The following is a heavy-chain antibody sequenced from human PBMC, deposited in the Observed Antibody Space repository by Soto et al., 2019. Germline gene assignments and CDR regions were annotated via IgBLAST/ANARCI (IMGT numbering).Heavy chain of an antibody. CDR2: ISSSGNTV. V-gene: IGHV3-11*01. Sequence: HVQLVESGGGLVKTSGSLRIACAASGFTFSDYYMSWVRQAAGKGLEWVSYISSSGNTVYYADSVKGRFTISRDNAKNSVYLQMNSLRAEDTALYFCAKMSSENYYDPVFSWGQGTLVTVSS. CDR1: GFTFSDYY. CDR3: AKMSSENYYDPVFS. D-gene: IGHD3-22*01. J-gene: IGHJ4*02.